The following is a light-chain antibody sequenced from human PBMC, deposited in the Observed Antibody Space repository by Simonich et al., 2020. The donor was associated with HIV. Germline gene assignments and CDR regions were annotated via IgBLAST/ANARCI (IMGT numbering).Light chain of an antibody. V-gene: IGKV1-NL1*01. CDR2: AAS. Sequence: DIQVAPSPSSLSASGGKRGPITCRASQGINHSLAGYQQKPGKAPKRLLYAASRLETGVPSRFSGSGSGTDYTLTISSLQPEDFATYYCQQYNSNPFTFGEGTKLEIK. CDR1: QGINHS. CDR3: QQYNSNPFT. J-gene: IGKJ2*01.